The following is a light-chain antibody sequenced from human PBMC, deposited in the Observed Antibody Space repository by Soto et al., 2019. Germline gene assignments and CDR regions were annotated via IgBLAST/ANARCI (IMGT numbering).Light chain of an antibody. CDR1: SSDVGSYNL. J-gene: IGLJ3*02. CDR3: CSYAGSSTV. CDR2: EVS. Sequence: QSALTQPASVSGSPGQSITISCTGTSSDVGSYNLVSWYQQHPGKAPKLMIYEVSKPPSGVSNRFSGSKSGNTASLTISGLQAEDEADYYCCSYAGSSTVFGGGTKVTVL. V-gene: IGLV2-23*02.